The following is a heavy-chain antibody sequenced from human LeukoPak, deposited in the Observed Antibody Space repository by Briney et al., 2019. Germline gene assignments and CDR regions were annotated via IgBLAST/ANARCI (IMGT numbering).Heavy chain of an antibody. CDR3: ARVVMKAFYYYYVDV. D-gene: IGHD2-21*01. V-gene: IGHV1-8*01. CDR1: GYTFSDYD. Sequence: ASVKVSCKASGYTFSDYDVNWVRQAPGQGLEWMGWMNPTSGDTGYAQKFQGRVTMTRSRSRNTAYMELSRLRSEDTAVYFCARVVMKAFYYYYVDVWGKGTTIIISS. J-gene: IGHJ6*03. CDR2: MNPTSGDT.